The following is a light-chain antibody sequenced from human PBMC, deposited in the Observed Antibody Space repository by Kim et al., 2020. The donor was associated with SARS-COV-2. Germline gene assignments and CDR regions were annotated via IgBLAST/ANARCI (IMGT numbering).Light chain of an antibody. V-gene: IGKV3-15*01. CDR1: QSVGSY. CDR2: GAS. CDR3: QQYKTWPL. J-gene: IGKJ1*01. Sequence: SESPGERATLSCRASQSVGSYLAWYQQKPGQAPRLLIYGASTRDSDIPARFSGRGSGTEFTLTISSLQSEDVAIYYCQQYKTWPLFGQGTKVDIK.